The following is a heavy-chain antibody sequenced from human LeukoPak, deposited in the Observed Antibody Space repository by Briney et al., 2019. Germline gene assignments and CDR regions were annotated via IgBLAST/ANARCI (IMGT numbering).Heavy chain of an antibody. CDR1: GGSISSYY. J-gene: IGHJ6*02. CDR2: IYTSGST. V-gene: IGHV4-4*07. CDR3: ARDGVGLRYFDWAHYYYYGMDV. Sequence: SETLSLTCTVSGGSISSYYWSWIRQPAGKGLEWSGRIYTSGSTNYNPSLKSRVTMSVDTSKNQYSLKLSSVTAADTAVYYCARDGVGLRYFDWAHYYYYGMDVWGQGTTVTVSS. D-gene: IGHD3-9*01.